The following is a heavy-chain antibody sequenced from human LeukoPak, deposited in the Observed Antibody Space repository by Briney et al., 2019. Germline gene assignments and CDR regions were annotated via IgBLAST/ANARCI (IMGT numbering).Heavy chain of an antibody. Sequence: GGSLRLSRAASGFTVSSNYMSWVRQAPGKGLEWVSVIYSGGSTYYADSVKGRFTISRDNSKNTLYLQMNSLRAEDTAVYYCARGDYGDYAGDYWGQGTLVTVSS. CDR1: GFTVSSNY. CDR2: IYSGGST. V-gene: IGHV3-53*01. J-gene: IGHJ4*02. CDR3: ARGDYGDYAGDY. D-gene: IGHD4-17*01.